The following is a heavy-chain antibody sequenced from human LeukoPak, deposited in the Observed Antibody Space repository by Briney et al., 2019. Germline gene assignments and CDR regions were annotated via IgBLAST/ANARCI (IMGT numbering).Heavy chain of an antibody. CDR2: IIPLLGIA. D-gene: IGHD3-3*01. Sequence: SVNVSCKASGGTLSRYTISWVRQAPGQGLEWMGGIIPLLGIANYAPKFQGRVTITADKSTSTAYMELSSLRSEDTAVYYCARGPPPITIFGVVTANWFDPWGQGTLVTASS. J-gene: IGHJ5*02. V-gene: IGHV1-69*10. CDR3: ARGPPPITIFGVVTANWFDP. CDR1: GGTLSRYT.